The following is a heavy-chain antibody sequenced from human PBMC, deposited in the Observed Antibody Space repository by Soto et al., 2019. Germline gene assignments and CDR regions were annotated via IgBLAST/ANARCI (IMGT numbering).Heavy chain of an antibody. V-gene: IGHV3-48*03. J-gene: IGHJ5*02. Sequence: GGSLRLSCAGSGFTFNTYEMNWVRQAPGKGLEWVSYISSSGTAIYYADSVKGRFTISRDNAKNSLFLQMNSLRAEDTAIYYCVRARLYYYGSGTPLWFDLWGQGTLVTVSS. CDR2: ISSSGTAI. D-gene: IGHD3-10*01. CDR3: VRARLYYYGSGTPLWFDL. CDR1: GFTFNTYE.